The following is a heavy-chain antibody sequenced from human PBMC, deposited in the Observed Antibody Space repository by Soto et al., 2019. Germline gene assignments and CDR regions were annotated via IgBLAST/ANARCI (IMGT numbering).Heavy chain of an antibody. J-gene: IGHJ4*02. Sequence: QGQLQESGPGLVKPSETLSLTCTVSAGSISNYFCNWIRQPAGKGLEWIGRIDNSGSTNYNPYLKRRVTMSSDTSRNQFSLKLNSVTAADTAVYYCARGGQDFWSGPFDYWGQGALVTVSS. CDR1: AGSISNYF. D-gene: IGHD3-3*01. CDR2: IDNSGST. CDR3: ARGGQDFWSGPFDY. V-gene: IGHV4-4*07.